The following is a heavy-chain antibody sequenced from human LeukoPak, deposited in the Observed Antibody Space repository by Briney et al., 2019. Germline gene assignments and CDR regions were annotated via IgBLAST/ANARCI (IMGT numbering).Heavy chain of an antibody. V-gene: IGHV4-34*01. Sequence: SSEALSLTCAVYGGSFSGYYWSWIRQPPGKGLEWIGEINHSGSTNYNPSLKSRVTISVDTPKNQFSLKLSSVTAADTAVYYCARGRMETHSYYDFWSGYRPLYFDYWGQGTLVTVSS. CDR3: ARGRMETHSYYDFWSGYRPLYFDY. D-gene: IGHD3-3*01. CDR2: INHSGST. J-gene: IGHJ4*02. CDR1: GGSFSGYY.